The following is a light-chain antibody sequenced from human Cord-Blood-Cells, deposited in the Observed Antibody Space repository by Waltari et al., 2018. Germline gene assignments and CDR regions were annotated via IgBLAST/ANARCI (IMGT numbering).Light chain of an antibody. Sequence: QSALTQPPSVSGSPGQSITISCTGTSSDVGGYNYVSWYQQHPGNTPTLMLYDVRNRPSAVSNRLSGSKSGNTASLTISGLQAEDEADYYCISYTSSNTLVFGGWTKLTVL. J-gene: IGLJ2*01. CDR3: ISYTSSNTLV. CDR1: SSDVGGYNY. V-gene: IGLV2-14*01. CDR2: DVR.